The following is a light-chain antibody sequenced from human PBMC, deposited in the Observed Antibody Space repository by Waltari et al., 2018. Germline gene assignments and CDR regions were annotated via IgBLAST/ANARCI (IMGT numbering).Light chain of an antibody. J-gene: IGLJ1*01. Sequence: QSALTQPPSVSGSPGQSVTIPCTGTSSDVGSYNRVSWYQQPPDTAPKLIIYEVSDRTAGVPDRFSGSKSANTAFLTISGLQAEDEADYFCSSYTSSSTWVFGTGTKVTVL. CDR1: SSDVGSYNR. CDR2: EVS. V-gene: IGLV2-18*02. CDR3: SSYTSSSTWV.